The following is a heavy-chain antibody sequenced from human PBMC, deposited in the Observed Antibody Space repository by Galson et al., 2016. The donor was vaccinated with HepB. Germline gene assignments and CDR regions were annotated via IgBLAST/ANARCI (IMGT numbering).Heavy chain of an antibody. CDR2: ISGSGGII. CDR1: GFTFSSYS. J-gene: IGHJ4*02. D-gene: IGHD3-16*01. V-gene: IGHV3-48*04. Sequence: SLRLSCAASGFTFSSYSINWVRQAPGKGLEWVSYISGSGGIIFYADSVKGRFTISRDNSKNTLSLQMNSLRAEDTAVYYCARADSRSYASKWSLDYWGQGTLVTVSS. CDR3: ARADSRSYASKWSLDY.